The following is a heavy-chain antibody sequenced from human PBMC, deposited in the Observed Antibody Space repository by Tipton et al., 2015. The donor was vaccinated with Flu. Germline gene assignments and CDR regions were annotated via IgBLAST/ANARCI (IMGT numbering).Heavy chain of an antibody. CDR3: ASLIVGATTSFDY. Sequence: TLSLTCTVSGGSISSYYWSWIRQPPGKGLEWIGYIYYSGSTNYNPSLKSRVTISVDTSENQFSLKLSSVTAADTAVYYCASLIVGATTSFDYWGQGTLVTVSS. D-gene: IGHD1-26*01. J-gene: IGHJ4*02. CDR1: GGSISSYY. V-gene: IGHV4-59*01. CDR2: IYYSGST.